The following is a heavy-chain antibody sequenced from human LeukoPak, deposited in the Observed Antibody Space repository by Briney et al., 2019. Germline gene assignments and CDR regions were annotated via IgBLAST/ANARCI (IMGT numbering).Heavy chain of an antibody. CDR3: ARGCIGELSCPVDY. CDR2: VSSSGSTI. CDR1: GFTFSSYE. V-gene: IGHV3-48*03. J-gene: IGHJ4*02. D-gene: IGHD3-16*02. Sequence: GGSLRLSCAASGFTFSSYEMNWVRQAPGKGLEWVSYVSSSGSTIYYADSVKGRFTISRDNAKNSLYLQMNSLRAEDTAVYYCARGCIGELSCPVDYWGQGTLVTVSS.